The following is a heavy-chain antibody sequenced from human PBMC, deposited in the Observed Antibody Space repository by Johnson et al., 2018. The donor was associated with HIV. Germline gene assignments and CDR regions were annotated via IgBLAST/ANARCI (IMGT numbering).Heavy chain of an antibody. CDR3: ARVGSPAELLPWAFDI. Sequence: VQLVESGGGLVQPGGSLRLSCAASGFTFINYWMHWVRQAPGKGLVWVSRMNADGKSTTYADSVKGRFTISRDNAKNTLHLQMSSLRAEDTAVYYCARVGSPAELLPWAFDIWGQGTMVTVSS. V-gene: IGHV3-74*01. CDR2: MNADGKST. CDR1: GFTFINYW. J-gene: IGHJ3*02. D-gene: IGHD1-7*01.